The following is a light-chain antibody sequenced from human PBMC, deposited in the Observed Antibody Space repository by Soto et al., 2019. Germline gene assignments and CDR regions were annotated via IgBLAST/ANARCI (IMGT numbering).Light chain of an antibody. V-gene: IGKV1-5*01. J-gene: IGKJ1*01. CDR1: QSISSW. Sequence: DIQMTQSPSTLSASVGDRVTITCRASQSISSWLAWYQQKPGKAPKLLIYDASSLESGVPSRFSGSGSGTEFTLTISSLQPDDFATYYCQQYKSYSRTFGQGPKVEIK. CDR2: DAS. CDR3: QQYKSYSRT.